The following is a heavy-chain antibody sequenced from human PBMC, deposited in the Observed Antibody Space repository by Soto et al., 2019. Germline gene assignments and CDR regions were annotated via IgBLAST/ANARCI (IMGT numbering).Heavy chain of an antibody. CDR2: IVVGSGNT. Sequence: VASVKVSCKASGFTFTSSAVQWVRQARGQRLEWIGWIVVGSGNTNYAQKFQERVTITRDMSTSTAYMEQSSLRSEDTAVYYFAAELRFLEWLRSPLIMDVWGQGTTVTVSS. J-gene: IGHJ6*02. CDR1: GFTFTSSA. V-gene: IGHV1-58*01. CDR3: AAELRFLEWLRSPLIMDV. D-gene: IGHD3-3*01.